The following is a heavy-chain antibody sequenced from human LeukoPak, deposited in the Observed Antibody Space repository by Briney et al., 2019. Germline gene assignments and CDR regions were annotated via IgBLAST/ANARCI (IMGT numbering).Heavy chain of an antibody. D-gene: IGHD5-18*01. Sequence: GASVKVSCKVSGYTLTELSMHWVRRAPGKGLEWMGGFDPEDGETIYAQKFQGRVTMTEDASTDTAYMELSSLRSEDTAVYYCATAGGPAMVFDYWGQGTLVTVSS. CDR2: FDPEDGET. CDR3: ATAGGPAMVFDY. J-gene: IGHJ4*02. CDR1: GYTLTELS. V-gene: IGHV1-24*01.